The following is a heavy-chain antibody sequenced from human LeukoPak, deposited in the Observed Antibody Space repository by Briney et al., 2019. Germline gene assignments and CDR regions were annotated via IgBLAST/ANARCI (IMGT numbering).Heavy chain of an antibody. V-gene: IGHV3-23*01. D-gene: IGHD3-16*02. CDR2: IIGGVAST. Sequence: GGSLRPPCAASGFTFNSHAMSWVRQAQGKGLEWVSGIIGGVASTYHADFVKGRFTISRDNSKNTLSLQMNRLRVEDTALYYCARDQAYDYVWGNNRYAYWGQGSPLTLSA. CDR3: ARDQAYDYVWGNNRYAY. J-gene: IGHJ4*02. CDR1: GFTFNSHA.